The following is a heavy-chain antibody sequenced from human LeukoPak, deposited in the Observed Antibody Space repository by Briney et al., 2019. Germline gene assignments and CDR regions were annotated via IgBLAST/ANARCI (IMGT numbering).Heavy chain of an antibody. J-gene: IGHJ3*02. CDR3: ARVGDAFDI. D-gene: IGHD3-16*01. Sequence: SETLSLTCTVSGYSISSGYYWGWIRQPPGKGLEWIGSIYHSGSTYYNPSLKSRVTISVDTSKNQFSLKLSSVTAADTAVYYCARVGDAFDIWGQGTKVTVSS. V-gene: IGHV4-38-2*02. CDR2: IYHSGST. CDR1: GYSISSGYY.